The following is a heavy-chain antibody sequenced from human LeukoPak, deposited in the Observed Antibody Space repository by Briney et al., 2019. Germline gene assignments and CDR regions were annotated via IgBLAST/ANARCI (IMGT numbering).Heavy chain of an antibody. Sequence: ASVKVSCRASGYTFTGYYMHWVRQAPGQGLEWMGWINPNSGGTNYAQKFQGWVTMTRDTSISTAYMELSRLRSDDTAVYYCAREAGIAAAGTTTYYYYGMDVWGQGTTVTVSS. CDR2: INPNSGGT. CDR3: AREAGIAAAGTTTYYYYGMDV. J-gene: IGHJ6*02. D-gene: IGHD6-13*01. V-gene: IGHV1-2*04. CDR1: GYTFTGYY.